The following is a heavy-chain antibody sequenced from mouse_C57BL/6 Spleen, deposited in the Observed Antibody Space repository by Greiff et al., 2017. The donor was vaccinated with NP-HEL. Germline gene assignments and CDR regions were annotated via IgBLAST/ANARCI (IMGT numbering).Heavy chain of an antibody. CDR2: IHPSDSDT. V-gene: IGHV1-74*01. CDR1: GYTFTSYW. Sequence: QVQLQQPGAELVKPGASVKVSCKASGYTFTSYWMHWVKQRPGQGLEWIGRIHPSDSDTNYNQKFKGKATLTVDKSSSTDYMQLSSLTSEDSAVYYCAISSDYDWFAYWGQGTLVTVSA. D-gene: IGHD2-4*01. CDR3: AISSDYDWFAY. J-gene: IGHJ3*01.